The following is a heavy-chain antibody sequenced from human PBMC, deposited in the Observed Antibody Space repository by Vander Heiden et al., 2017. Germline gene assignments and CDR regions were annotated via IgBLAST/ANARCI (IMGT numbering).Heavy chain of an antibody. CDR2: IWYDGSNK. CDR1: GFTFSSYG. CDR3: ARDRHYCSGGSCYYYYGMDV. D-gene: IGHD2-15*01. J-gene: IGHJ6*02. V-gene: IGHV3-33*01. Sequence: QVQLVESGGGVVQPGRSLRLSCEASGFTFSSYGMHWVRQAPGKGLEWVAVIWYDGSNKYYADSVKGRFTISRDNSKNTLYLQMNSLRAEDTAVYYCARDRHYCSGGSCYYYYGMDVWGQGTTVTVSS.